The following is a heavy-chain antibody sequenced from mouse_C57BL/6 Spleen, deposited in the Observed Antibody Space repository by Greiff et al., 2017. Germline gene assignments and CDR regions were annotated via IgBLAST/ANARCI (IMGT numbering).Heavy chain of an antibody. V-gene: IGHV5-6*02. CDR2: ISSGGSYT. D-gene: IGHD2-5*01. Sequence: EVKLVESGGDLVKPGGSLKLSCAASGFTFSSYGMSWVRQTPDKRLEWVATISSGGSYTYYPDSVKGRFTISRDNAKNTLYLQMSSLKSEDTAMYYCARGAYYSNYCAMDYWGQGTSVTVSS. CDR3: ARGAYYSNYCAMDY. J-gene: IGHJ4*01. CDR1: GFTFSSYG.